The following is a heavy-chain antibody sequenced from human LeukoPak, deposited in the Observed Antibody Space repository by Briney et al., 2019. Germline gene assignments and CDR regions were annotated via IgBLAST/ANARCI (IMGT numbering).Heavy chain of an antibody. CDR1: GYTFTGYY. CDR2: INTNTGNP. J-gene: IGHJ3*02. Sequence: ASVKVSCKASGYTFTGYYMHWVRQAPGQGLEWMGWINTNTGNPTYAQGFTGRFVFSLDTSVSTAYLQISSLKAEDTAVYYCARVTVGATRVFDIWGQGTMVTVSS. D-gene: IGHD1-26*01. V-gene: IGHV7-4-1*02. CDR3: ARVTVGATRVFDI.